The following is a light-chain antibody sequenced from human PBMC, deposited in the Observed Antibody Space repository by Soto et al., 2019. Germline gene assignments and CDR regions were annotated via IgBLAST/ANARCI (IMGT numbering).Light chain of an antibody. CDR3: HQYVSSPHT. CDR1: QSVSSNY. J-gene: IGKJ5*01. CDR2: YPS. V-gene: IGKV3-20*01. Sequence: EIVLTQSPGTLSLSPGERASLSCRASQSVSSNYLAWFQQKPGQAPRLLSSYPSSRATGIPDRFSGSGSGTDFTLTISRLEPEDFAVYYCHQYVSSPHTFGQGTRLKI.